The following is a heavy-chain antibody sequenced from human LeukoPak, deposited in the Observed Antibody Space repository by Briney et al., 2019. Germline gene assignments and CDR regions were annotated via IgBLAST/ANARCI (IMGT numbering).Heavy chain of an antibody. V-gene: IGHV1-69*13. CDR1: GGTFSSYA. CDR2: IIPIFGTA. D-gene: IGHD3-10*01. Sequence: GASVKVSCKASGGTFSSYAISWVRQAPGQGLEWMGGIIPIFGTANYAQKFQGRVTIAADESTSTAYMELSSLRSEDTAVYYCASYYYGSGSYPSPVYYYYYMDVWGKGTTVTISS. CDR3: ASYYYGSGSYPSPVYYYYYMDV. J-gene: IGHJ6*03.